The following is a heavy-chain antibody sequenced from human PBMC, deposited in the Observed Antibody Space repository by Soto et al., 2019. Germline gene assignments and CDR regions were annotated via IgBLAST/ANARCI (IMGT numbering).Heavy chain of an antibody. J-gene: IGHJ4*02. D-gene: IGHD1-26*01. CDR1: GFTFSSYG. CDR3: ARDREELLLDY. V-gene: IGHV3-33*01. Sequence: QVQLVESGGGVVQPGRSLRLSCAASGFTFSSYGMHWVRQAPGKGLEWVAVIWYDGSNKYYADSVKGRFTISRDNSKNTLYLQMTSLRAEDTAVYYCARDREELLLDYWGQGTLVTVSS. CDR2: IWYDGSNK.